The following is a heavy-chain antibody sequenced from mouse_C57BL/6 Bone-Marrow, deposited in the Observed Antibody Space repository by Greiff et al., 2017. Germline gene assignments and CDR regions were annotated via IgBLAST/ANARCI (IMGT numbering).Heavy chain of an antibody. CDR2: INPSTGGT. D-gene: IGHD2-5*01. Sequence: EVQVVESGPELVKPGASVKISCKASGYSFTGYYMNWVKQSPEKSLEWIGEINPSTGGTTYNQKFKAKATLTVDKSSSTAYMQLKSLTSEDSAVYYCAREDYSNYVGAMDYWGQGTSVTVSS. V-gene: IGHV1-42*01. CDR1: GYSFTGYY. CDR3: AREDYSNYVGAMDY. J-gene: IGHJ4*01.